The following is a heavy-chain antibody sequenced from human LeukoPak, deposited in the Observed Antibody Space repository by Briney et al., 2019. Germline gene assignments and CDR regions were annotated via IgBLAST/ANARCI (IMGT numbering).Heavy chain of an antibody. Sequence: SETLSLTCTVSGGSISSSSYYWGWIRQPPGKGLEWIGSIYYSGSTYYNPSLKSRVTISVDTSKNQFSLKLSSVTAADTAVNYCARATGYSSSWYTYNWFDPWGQGTLVTVSS. CDR1: GGSISSSSYY. V-gene: IGHV4-39*07. CDR3: ARATGYSSSWYTYNWFDP. J-gene: IGHJ5*02. D-gene: IGHD6-13*01. CDR2: IYYSGST.